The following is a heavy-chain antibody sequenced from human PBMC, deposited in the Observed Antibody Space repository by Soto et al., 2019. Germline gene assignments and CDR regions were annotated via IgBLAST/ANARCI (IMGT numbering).Heavy chain of an antibody. D-gene: IGHD3-10*01. CDR1: GGSISSGDYY. CDR2: IYYSGST. CDR3: ASVAGTSYAYFDL. Sequence: QVQLQESGPGLVKPSQTLSLTCTVSGGSISSGDYYWSWILQPPGKGLEWIGYIYYSGSTYYNPSLKSRLTIPVDTSTNQFSLTLSSVTAADTAVYYCASVAGTSYAYFDLWCRGTLVTVSS. V-gene: IGHV4-30-4*01. J-gene: IGHJ2*01.